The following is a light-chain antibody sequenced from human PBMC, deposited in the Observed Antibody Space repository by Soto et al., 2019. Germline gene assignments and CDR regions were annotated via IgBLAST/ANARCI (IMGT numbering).Light chain of an antibody. CDR2: DTS. CDR3: QQRFSWPLT. J-gene: IGKJ4*01. V-gene: IGKV3-11*01. Sequence: EIVLTQSPATLSLSPGESVTLSCRASQSVDKYLGWYKQTPGQAPRLLIYDTSKQTTGTPARLSGSGSGTDFTLTIGSLEPEDFAIYYCQQRFSWPLTFGGGTKVEIK. CDR1: QSVDKY.